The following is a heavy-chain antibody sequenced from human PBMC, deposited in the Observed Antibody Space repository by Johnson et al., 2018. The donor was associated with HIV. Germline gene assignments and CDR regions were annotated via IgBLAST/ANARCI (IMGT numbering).Heavy chain of an antibody. CDR3: YGYYDAFDI. CDR1: GFIFSSYG. Sequence: VQLVESGGGLVKAGGSLRLSCAASGFIFSSYGIHWVRQAPGKGLQWVGIISSDGSIKYYADSVKGRFTVSRDSSKNTLFLQMTSLRVEDTAVYYCYGYYDAFDIWGQGTMVSVSS. J-gene: IGHJ3*02. V-gene: IGHV3-30*03. CDR2: ISSDGSIK. D-gene: IGHD3-10*01.